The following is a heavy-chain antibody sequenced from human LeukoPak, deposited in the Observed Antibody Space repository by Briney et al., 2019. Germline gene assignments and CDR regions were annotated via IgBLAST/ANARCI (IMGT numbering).Heavy chain of an antibody. Sequence: GRSLRLSCAASGFTFSSYGMHWVRQAPGKGLEWVAVIWYDGSNKYYADSVKGRFTISRDNSKNTLYLQMNSLRAEDTAVYYCASEQEMYYYESSGYEYWGQGTLVTVSS. CDR2: IWYDGSNK. D-gene: IGHD3-22*01. CDR3: ASEQEMYYYESSGYEY. J-gene: IGHJ4*02. CDR1: GFTFSSYG. V-gene: IGHV3-33*01.